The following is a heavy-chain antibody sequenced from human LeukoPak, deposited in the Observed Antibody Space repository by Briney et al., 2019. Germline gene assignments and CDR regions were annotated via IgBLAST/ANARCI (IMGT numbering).Heavy chain of an antibody. Sequence: GGSLRLSCAASRFTFSSYTMNWVRQTPGKGLEWVSSISGGTSYIYYADAVQGRFTISRDNGKKSLYLQMNSLRVEDTAIYYCARTSGECTSTACYGRNWFDPWGQGALVTVSS. CDR2: ISGGTSYI. CDR3: ARTSGECTSTACYGRNWFDP. V-gene: IGHV3-21*01. J-gene: IGHJ5*02. CDR1: RFTFSSYT. D-gene: IGHD2-2*01.